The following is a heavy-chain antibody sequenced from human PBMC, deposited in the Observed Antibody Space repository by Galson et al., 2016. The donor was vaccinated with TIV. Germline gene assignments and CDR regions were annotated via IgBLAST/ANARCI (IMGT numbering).Heavy chain of an antibody. J-gene: IGHJ3*01. D-gene: IGHD6-6*01. Sequence: ETLSLTCAVSGGSMTSYYWNRFRQSPGKGLEWIAYIYSSGGTNSNPSLRSRLTISVDTSKNQFSPRLYSVTAADTAIYYCTRGIAARPAIAVDAFDVWGPGTMVAVSS. CDR1: GGSMTSYY. V-gene: IGHV4-59*01. CDR2: IYSSGGT. CDR3: TRGIAARPAIAVDAFDV.